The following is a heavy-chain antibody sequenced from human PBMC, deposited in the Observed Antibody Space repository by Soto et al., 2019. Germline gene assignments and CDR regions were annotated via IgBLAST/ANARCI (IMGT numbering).Heavy chain of an antibody. V-gene: IGHV3-11*06. CDR3: VRGGGGGLFDP. CDR1: GFTFGDSY. D-gene: IGHD2-15*01. Sequence: QVQLVESGGGLVPPGGSLRLSGAGSGFTFGDSYMSWIRQAPGKGLEWLSYISPGSRYPAYADSVKGRFTISRDNAKRSLYLQMRSLTAEDTAIYYCVRGGGGGLFDPWGQGTMVTGSS. CDR2: ISPGSRYP. J-gene: IGHJ5*02.